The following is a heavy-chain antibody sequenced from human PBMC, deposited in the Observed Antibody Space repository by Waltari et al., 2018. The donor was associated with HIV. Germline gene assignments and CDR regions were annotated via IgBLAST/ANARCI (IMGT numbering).Heavy chain of an antibody. Sequence: QVHLQESGPGLVKPSETLSLTCVVSGYSFNTAYSWGWIRQLPGKGLEWNGSASHSGGTFHNASLKSRATISLDRSKNQVSLKVISVTAADTAVYFCARAGVVPALFDLWGRGTLVTVSS. D-gene: IGHD3-3*01. V-gene: IGHV4-38-2*01. J-gene: IGHJ2*01. CDR3: ARAGVVPALFDL. CDR1: GYSFNTAYS. CDR2: ASHSGGT.